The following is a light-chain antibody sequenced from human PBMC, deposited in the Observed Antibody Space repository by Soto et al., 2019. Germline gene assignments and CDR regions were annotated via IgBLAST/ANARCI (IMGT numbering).Light chain of an antibody. Sequence: EIVLTQSPATLSLSPGKKTTLSCRASQSVSSFLAWYQQKPGQAPRLLIYDAFKRATGIPDRFSGSGSGTDVTLTIRSLEPEDFAGYYCQQRSNWPLTFGRGTKVEI. CDR2: DAF. V-gene: IGKV3-11*01. J-gene: IGKJ4*01. CDR1: QSVSSF. CDR3: QQRSNWPLT.